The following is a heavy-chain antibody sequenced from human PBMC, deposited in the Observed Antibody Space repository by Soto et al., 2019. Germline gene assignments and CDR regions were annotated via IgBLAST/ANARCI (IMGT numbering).Heavy chain of an antibody. J-gene: IGHJ4*02. CDR3: ARAQYYGSGSYYKEIDY. D-gene: IGHD3-10*01. CDR1: GGTFSSYA. CDR2: IIPIFGTA. V-gene: IGHV1-69*01. Sequence: QVQLVQSGAEVKKPGSSVKVSCKASGGTFSSYAISWVRQAPGQGLEWMGGIIPIFGTANYAQKFQGRVTITADESTSTAYMELSSLSSEDTAVYYCARAQYYGSGSYYKEIDYWGQGTLVTVSS.